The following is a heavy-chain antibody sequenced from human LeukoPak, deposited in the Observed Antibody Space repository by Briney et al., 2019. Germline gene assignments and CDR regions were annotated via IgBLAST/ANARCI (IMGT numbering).Heavy chain of an antibody. D-gene: IGHD3-22*01. V-gene: IGHV4-34*01. J-gene: IGHJ4*02. Sequence: PGGSLKLSCAASGFTFSSYSMNWIRQPPGKGLEWIGEINHSGSTNYNSSLKSRVTISVDTSKNQFSLKLSSVTAADTAVYYCARLDDSSGYIDWGQGTLVTVSS. CDR2: INHSGST. CDR3: ARLDDSSGYID. CDR1: GFTFSSYS.